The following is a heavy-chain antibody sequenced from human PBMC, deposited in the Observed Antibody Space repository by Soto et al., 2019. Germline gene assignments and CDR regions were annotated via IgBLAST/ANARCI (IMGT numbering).Heavy chain of an antibody. CDR3: ARVVTVIVVVITPPDY. D-gene: IGHD3-22*01. V-gene: IGHV1-18*04. Sequence: QVQLVQSGAEVKKPGASVKVSCKASGYTFTSYGISWVRQAPGQGLEWMGWISAYNGNTNYAQKLQGRVTMTTDTPTSTAYMELRSLGSDDTAVYYCARVVTVIVVVITPPDYWGRGTLVSVSS. CDR2: ISAYNGNT. J-gene: IGHJ4*02. CDR1: GYTFTSYG.